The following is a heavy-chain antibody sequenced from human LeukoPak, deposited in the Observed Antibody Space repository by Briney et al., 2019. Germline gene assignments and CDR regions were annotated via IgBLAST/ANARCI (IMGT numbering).Heavy chain of an antibody. Sequence: ASVKVSCKASGYTFTSYYMHWVRQAPGQGLEWMGWINPNSGGTNYAQKFQGRVTMTRDTSISTAYMELSRLRSDDTAVYYCARDNGRYYYGSGSYVPFDPWGQGTLVTVSS. CDR1: GYTFTSYY. V-gene: IGHV1-2*02. J-gene: IGHJ5*02. CDR3: ARDNGRYYYGSGSYVPFDP. CDR2: INPNSGGT. D-gene: IGHD3-10*01.